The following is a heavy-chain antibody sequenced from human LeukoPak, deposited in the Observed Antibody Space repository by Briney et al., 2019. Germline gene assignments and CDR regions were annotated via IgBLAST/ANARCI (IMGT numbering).Heavy chain of an antibody. V-gene: IGHV4-59*01. D-gene: IGHD6-19*01. CDR1: GGSTNSYY. J-gene: IGHJ3*02. CDR2: IYYSGST. Sequence: SETLSLTCTVSGGSTNSYYWSWIRQPPGKGLEWIGYIYYSGSTNYNPSLKSRVTISVDTSKNQFSLKLTSVTAADTAVYYCARSIAVAGNDAFDIWGRGTIVTVSS. CDR3: ARSIAVAGNDAFDI.